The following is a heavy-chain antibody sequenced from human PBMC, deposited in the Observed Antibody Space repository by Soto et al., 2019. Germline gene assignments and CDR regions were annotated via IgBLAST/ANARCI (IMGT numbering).Heavy chain of an antibody. V-gene: IGHV4-39*01. J-gene: IGHJ4*02. D-gene: IGHD3-22*01. CDR2: IYYSGST. CDR3: ARHRYYYDSSGYYRALYYFDY. Sequence: SETLSLTCTVSGGSISSSSYYWGWIRQPPGKGLEWIGSIYYSGSTYYNPSLKSRVTISVDTSKNQFSLKLSSVTAADTAVYYCARHRYYYDSSGYYRALYYFDYWGQGALVTVSS. CDR1: GGSISSSSYY.